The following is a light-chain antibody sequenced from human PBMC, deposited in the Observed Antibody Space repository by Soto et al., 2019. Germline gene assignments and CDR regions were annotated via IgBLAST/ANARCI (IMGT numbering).Light chain of an antibody. CDR3: QRYDSFRT. Sequence: EIVFTQSPGTLSLSPGERATLSCRASQSVRSNFLAWYQQKPGQAPRLLIYGASNRATGIPDRFSGSGSGTDFTLTITRLEPEDFAMYYCQRYDSFRTFGQGTKV. J-gene: IGKJ1*01. CDR2: GAS. CDR1: QSVRSNF. V-gene: IGKV3-20*01.